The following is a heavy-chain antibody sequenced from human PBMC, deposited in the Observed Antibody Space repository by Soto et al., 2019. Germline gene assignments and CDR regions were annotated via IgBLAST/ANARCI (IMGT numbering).Heavy chain of an antibody. CDR2: VTSSSSSM. CDR1: GFTFNRYS. Sequence: PGGSLRLSCAASGFTFNRYSMNWVRQAPGKGLEWVSSVTSSSSSMLYADSVKGRFTISRDDAKDSLFLQMNSLRADDTAVHYCAREADFASSGYVLDYWGQGTLVTVSS. D-gene: IGHD3-22*01. J-gene: IGHJ4*02. V-gene: IGHV3-21*01. CDR3: AREADFASSGYVLDY.